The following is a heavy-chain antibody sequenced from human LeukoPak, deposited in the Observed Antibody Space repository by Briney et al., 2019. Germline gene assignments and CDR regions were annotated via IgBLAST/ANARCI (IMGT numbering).Heavy chain of an antibody. J-gene: IGHJ4*02. D-gene: IGHD3-10*01. V-gene: IGHV4-61*02. CDR1: GDSISGNHY. Sequence: SETLSLTCTVSGDSISGNHYWNWIRRPAGKGLEWIGRIFTSGNSNYNPSLTSRVTISLDTSKDQFSLRLSSVTAADTAFYYCARESATSGSTDWGQGTLVTVSS. CDR2: IFTSGNS. CDR3: ARESATSGSTD.